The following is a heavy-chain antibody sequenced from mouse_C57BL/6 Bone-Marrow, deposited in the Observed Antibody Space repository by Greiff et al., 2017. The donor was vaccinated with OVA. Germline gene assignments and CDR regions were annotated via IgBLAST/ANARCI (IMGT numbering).Heavy chain of an antibody. D-gene: IGHD2-12*01. V-gene: IGHV8-12*01. Sequence: QVTLKVSGPGILQSSQTLSLTCSFSGFSLNTSNMGVSWFRQPSGKGLEWLAHIYWDDDKRYNQSLKSRLTISKHTSSKQVFLKITSVDTADTATYADARRGSYGTRGDYAMYYCGQGTAVTVSS. CDR3: ARRGSYGTRGDYAMYY. CDR2: IYWDDDK. J-gene: IGHJ4*01. CDR1: GFSLNTSNMG.